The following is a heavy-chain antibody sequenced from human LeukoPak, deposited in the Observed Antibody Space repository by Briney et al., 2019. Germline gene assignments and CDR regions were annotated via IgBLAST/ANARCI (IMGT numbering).Heavy chain of an antibody. V-gene: IGHV4-30-4*01. J-gene: IGHJ4*02. Sequence: PSETLSLTCTVSGGSIYSGDYYWSWIRQPPGKGLDWIGYIYYSGSTYYNPSLKSRLTISVDTSKNQFSLELSSVTAADTAMYYCARGRDYYGSGSTDLDYWGQGILVTVSS. D-gene: IGHD3-10*01. CDR3: ARGRDYYGSGSTDLDY. CDR2: IYYSGST. CDR1: GGSIYSGDYY.